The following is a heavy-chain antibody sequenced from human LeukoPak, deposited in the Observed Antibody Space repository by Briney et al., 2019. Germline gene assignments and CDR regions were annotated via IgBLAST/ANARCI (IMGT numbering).Heavy chain of an antibody. CDR3: STSGRICSGGSCYFY. D-gene: IGHD2-15*01. V-gene: IGHV3-49*04. CDR2: IRSKTYSGTT. CDR1: GFTFGDSA. J-gene: IGHJ4*02. Sequence: GGSLRLSCTTSGFTFGDSATSWVRQAPGKGLEWIGFIRSKTYSGTTEYAASVKGRFTISRDDSASIAYLQMISLKTEDTAMYYCSTSGRICSGGSCYFYWGQGTLVTVSS.